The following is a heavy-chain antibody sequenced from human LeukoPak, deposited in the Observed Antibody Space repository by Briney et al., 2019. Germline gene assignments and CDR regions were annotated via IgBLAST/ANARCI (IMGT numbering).Heavy chain of an antibody. CDR1: GFTFSHYT. CDR3: AKESFPYGSGSYYHFDY. V-gene: IGHV3-21*01. Sequence: GGSPRLSCTASGFTFSHYTINWVRQAPGKGLECVSSISSTSSYISYADSVKGRFTISRDNSKNTLYLQMNSLRAEDTAVYYCAKESFPYGSGSYYHFDYWGQGTLVTVSS. CDR2: ISSTSSYI. J-gene: IGHJ4*02. D-gene: IGHD3-10*01.